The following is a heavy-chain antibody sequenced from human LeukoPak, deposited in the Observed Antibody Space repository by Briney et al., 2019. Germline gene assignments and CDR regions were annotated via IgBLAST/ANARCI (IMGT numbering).Heavy chain of an antibody. CDR2: ISSSSSYI. D-gene: IGHD6-19*01. CDR1: GFTFSSYS. J-gene: IGHJ6*02. V-gene: IGHV3-21*01. CDR3: ARDSEQWPPQMDV. Sequence: GGSLRLSCAAPGFTFSSYSMNWVRQAPGKGLEWVSSISSSSSYIYYADSVKGRFTISRDNAKNSLYLQMNSLRAEDTAVYYCARDSEQWPPQMDVWGQGTTVTVSS.